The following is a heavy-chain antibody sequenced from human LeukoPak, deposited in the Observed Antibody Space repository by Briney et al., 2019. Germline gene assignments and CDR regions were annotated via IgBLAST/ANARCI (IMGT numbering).Heavy chain of an antibody. J-gene: IGHJ6*02. CDR2: INHSGST. CDR3: ARILGRRSGWYLGRSYYYYYYGMDV. CDR1: GGSFSGYY. D-gene: IGHD6-19*01. Sequence: PSETLSLTCAVYGGSFSGYYWSWIRQPPGKGLEWIGEINHSGSTNYNPSLKSRVTILVDTSKNQFSLKLSSVTAADTAVYYCARILGRRSGWYLGRSYYYYYYGMDVWGQGTTVTVSS. V-gene: IGHV4-34*01.